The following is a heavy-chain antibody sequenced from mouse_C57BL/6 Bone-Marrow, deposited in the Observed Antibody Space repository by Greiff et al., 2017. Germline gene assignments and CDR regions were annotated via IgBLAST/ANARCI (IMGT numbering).Heavy chain of an antibody. CDR1: GFNIKDDY. CDR2: IDPENGDT. D-gene: IGHD1-1*01. V-gene: IGHV14-4*01. J-gene: IGHJ2*01. Sequence: DVKLQESGAELVRPGASVKLSCTASGFNIKDDYMHWVKQRPEQGLEWIGWIDPENGDTEYASKFQGKATITADTSSNTAYLQLSSLTSEDTAVYYCTTFPLITTVVATDYFDYWGQGTTLTVSS. CDR3: TTFPLITTVVATDYFDY.